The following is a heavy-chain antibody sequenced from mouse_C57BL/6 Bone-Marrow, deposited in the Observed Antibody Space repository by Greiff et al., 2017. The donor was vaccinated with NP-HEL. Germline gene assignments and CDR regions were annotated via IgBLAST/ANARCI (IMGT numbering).Heavy chain of an antibody. V-gene: IGHV10-1*01. CDR1: GFSFNTYA. Sequence: EVQLVESGGGLVQPKGSLKLSCAASGFSFNTYAMNWVRQAPGKGLEWVARIRSKSNNYATYYADSVKDRFTISRDDSESMLYLQMNNLKTEDTAMYYCVRQPQGNYFDYWGQGTTLTVSS. CDR3: VRQPQGNYFDY. CDR2: IRSKSNNYAT. J-gene: IGHJ2*01. D-gene: IGHD6-1*01.